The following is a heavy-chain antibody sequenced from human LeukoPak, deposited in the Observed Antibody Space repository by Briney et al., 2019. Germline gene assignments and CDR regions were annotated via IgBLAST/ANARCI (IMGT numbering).Heavy chain of an antibody. CDR3: ARVYGDYGNGYYGMDV. CDR1: GFTVSSNY. D-gene: IGHD4-17*01. CDR2: IYSGGST. V-gene: IGHV3-53*01. Sequence: GGSLRLSCAASGFTVSSNYMSWVRQAPGKGLEWVSVIYSGGSTYYADSVKGRFTISRDNSKNTLYLQMNSLRAEDTAVYYCARVYGDYGNGYYGMDVWGQGTTVTVSS. J-gene: IGHJ6*02.